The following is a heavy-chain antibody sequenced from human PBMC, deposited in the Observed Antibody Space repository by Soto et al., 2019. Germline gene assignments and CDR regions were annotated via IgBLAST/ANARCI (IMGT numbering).Heavy chain of an antibody. CDR2: IYHSGST. Sequence: PSETLSLTFAVSGGSISSSNWWSWVRQPPGXGLEWIGEIYHSGSTNYNPSLKRRVAISVDKSKNQFSLKLSSVTAADTAVYYCARDRGWNSDYGSGSHYKGQFDYWGPGTLVNVFS. CDR3: ARDRGWNSDYGSGSHYKGQFDY. V-gene: IGHV4-4*02. D-gene: IGHD3-10*01. J-gene: IGHJ4*02. CDR1: GGSISSSNW.